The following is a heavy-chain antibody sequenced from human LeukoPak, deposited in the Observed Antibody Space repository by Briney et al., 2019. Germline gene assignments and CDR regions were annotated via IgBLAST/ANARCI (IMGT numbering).Heavy chain of an antibody. CDR1: GGSIRGYY. V-gene: IGHV4-59*08. D-gene: IGHD3-10*01. Sequence: SETLTLTCTVSGGSIRGYYWSWIRQPPGKGLEWIGYIYYSGSTNYNPSLKSRVTISVDTSKNQFSLKLSAVTAADTAVYYCARHEFDSGSLPYFDYWGQGIRVSVSS. J-gene: IGHJ4*02. CDR3: ARHEFDSGSLPYFDY. CDR2: IYYSGST.